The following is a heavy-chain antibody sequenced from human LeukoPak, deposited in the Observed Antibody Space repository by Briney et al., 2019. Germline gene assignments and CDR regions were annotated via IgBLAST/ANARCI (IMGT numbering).Heavy chain of an antibody. CDR3: ARDSHYYDSGGYFYVVGSWFDP. Sequence: ASVKVSCRASGYTFTGYYMHWVRQAPGQGLEWMGWINPNSGGTNYAQKFQGRVTMTRDTSISTAYMELSRLRSDDTAVYYCARDSHYYDSGGYFYVVGSWFDPWGQGTLVTVSS. D-gene: IGHD3-22*01. CDR2: INPNSGGT. J-gene: IGHJ5*02. CDR1: GYTFTGYY. V-gene: IGHV1-2*02.